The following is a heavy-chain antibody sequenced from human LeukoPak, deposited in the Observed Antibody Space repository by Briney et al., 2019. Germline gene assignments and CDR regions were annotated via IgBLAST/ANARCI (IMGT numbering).Heavy chain of an antibody. J-gene: IGHJ6*02. D-gene: IGHD6-19*01. V-gene: IGHV1-2*04. CDR3: AREGIAVADRAWDYYYGMDV. CDR1: GYTFTGYY. CDR2: INPNSGGT. Sequence: ASVKVSRKASGYTFTGYYMHWVRQAPGQGLEWMGWINPNSGGTNYAQKFQGWVTMTRDTSISTAYMELSRLRSDDTAVYYCAREGIAVADRAWDYYYGMDVWGQGTTVTVSS.